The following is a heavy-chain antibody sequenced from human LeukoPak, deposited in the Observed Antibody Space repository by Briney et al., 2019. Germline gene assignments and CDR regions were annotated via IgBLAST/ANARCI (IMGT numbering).Heavy chain of an antibody. V-gene: IGHV3-9*01. CDR1: GFTFDDYA. J-gene: IGHJ4*02. Sequence: PGRSLRLSCAASGFTFDDYAMHWVRQAPGKGLEWVSGFRWNNGSIGYADSVKGRFTISRDNDKNSLYLQMNSLKDEDTALYSCATDMTYYYDSSGPYFDYWGQGTLATVTS. CDR3: ATDMTYYYDSSGPYFDY. D-gene: IGHD3-22*01. CDR2: FRWNNGSI.